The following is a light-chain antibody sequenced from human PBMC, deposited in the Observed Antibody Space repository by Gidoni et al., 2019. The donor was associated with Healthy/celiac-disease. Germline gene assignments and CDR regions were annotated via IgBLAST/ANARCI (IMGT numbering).Light chain of an antibody. CDR1: QSLSSN. CDR2: GAS. V-gene: IGKV3-15*01. J-gene: IGKJ3*01. Sequence: EIVMTQSPATLSVSPGERATLSCRASQSLSSNLAWYQQKPGQAPRLLIYGASTRATGIPARFSGSGSGTEFTLTISSLQSEDFAVYYCQQYNNWPPFPTFGPGTKVDIK. CDR3: QQYNNWPPFPT.